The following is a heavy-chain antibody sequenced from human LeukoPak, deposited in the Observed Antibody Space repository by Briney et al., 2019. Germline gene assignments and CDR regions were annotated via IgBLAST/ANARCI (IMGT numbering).Heavy chain of an antibody. V-gene: IGHV3-21*01. D-gene: IGHD6-25*01. CDR1: GFTFTDYS. CDR2: ISTVSTYK. J-gene: IGHJ6*03. CDR3: ARDGSGFYLYYYMDV. Sequence: GGSLRLSGSASGFTFTDYSMTWVRQAPGKGLEWVSSISTVSTYKFYSDSVKGRFTISRDNAKNILYLQMSSLSAEDTAVYYCARDGSGFYLYYYMDVWGRGTPVTVSS.